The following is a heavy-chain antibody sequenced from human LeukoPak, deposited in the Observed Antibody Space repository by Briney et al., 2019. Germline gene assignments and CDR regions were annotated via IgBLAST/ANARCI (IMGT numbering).Heavy chain of an antibody. D-gene: IGHD6-19*01. V-gene: IGHV1-69*06. J-gene: IGHJ4*02. CDR1: GGTFSSYA. Sequence: GASVKVSCKASGGTFSSYAISWVRQAPGQGLEWMGGIIPIFGTANYAQKFQGRVTITADKSTSTAYMELSSLRSEDTAVYYCATIIFTGYSSGWYEGPWYWGQGTLVTVSS. CDR3: ATIIFTGYSSGWYEGPWY. CDR2: IIPIFGTA.